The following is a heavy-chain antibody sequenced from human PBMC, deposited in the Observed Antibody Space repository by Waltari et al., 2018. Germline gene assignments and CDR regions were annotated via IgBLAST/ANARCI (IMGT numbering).Heavy chain of an antibody. J-gene: IGHJ3*02. CDR3: ARLGSYYYDSSGSDAFDI. CDR1: GYTFTSYG. D-gene: IGHD3-22*01. CDR2: ISAYNGNT. Sequence: QVQLVQSGAEVKKPGASVKVSCKASGYTFTSYGISRVRRAPGQGLEWMGWISAYNGNTNYAQKLQGRVTMTTDTSTSTAYMELRSLRSDDTAVYYCARLGSYYYDSSGSDAFDIWGQGTMVTVSS. V-gene: IGHV1-18*01.